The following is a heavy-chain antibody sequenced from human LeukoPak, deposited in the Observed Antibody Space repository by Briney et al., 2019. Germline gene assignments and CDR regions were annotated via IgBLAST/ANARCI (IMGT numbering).Heavy chain of an antibody. CDR3: ARVGAATDHYFYYGMDV. V-gene: IGHV1-46*01. J-gene: IGHJ6*02. D-gene: IGHD6-25*01. Sequence: ASVKVSCKASGYTFTSYYMHWVRQAPGQGLEGMGIINPSGGSTSYAEKFQGRVTMTRDTSTSTVYMELSSLRSEDTAVYYCARVGAATDHYFYYGMDVWGQGTTVTVFS. CDR1: GYTFTSYY. CDR2: INPSGGST.